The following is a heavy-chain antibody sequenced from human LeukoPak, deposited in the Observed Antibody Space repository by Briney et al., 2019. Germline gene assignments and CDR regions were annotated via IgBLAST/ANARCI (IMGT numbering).Heavy chain of an antibody. CDR1: GGSFSGYY. J-gene: IGHJ4*02. CDR2: INHSGST. D-gene: IGHD4-23*01. CDR3: ARDIAYGANSLDY. V-gene: IGHV4-34*01. Sequence: SETLSLTCAVYGGSFSGYYWSWIRQPPGKGLEWIGEINHSGSTNYNPSLKSRVTISVDTSKNQFSLKLSSVTAADTAVYYCARDIAYGANSLDYWGQGTLVTVSS.